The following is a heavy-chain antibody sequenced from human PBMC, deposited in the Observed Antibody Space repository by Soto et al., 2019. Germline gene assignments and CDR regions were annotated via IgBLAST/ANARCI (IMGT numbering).Heavy chain of an antibody. CDR3: ARVQYSSSSVGQFYYGMDV. D-gene: IGHD6-6*01. Sequence: XESLTISCKGSGYSFTSYWIGLVGQMPGKGLEWMGIIYPGDSDTRYSPSFQGQVTISADKSISTAYLQWSSLKASDTAMYYCARVQYSSSSVGQFYYGMDVWGQGTTVTVSS. J-gene: IGHJ6*02. CDR2: IYPGDSDT. CDR1: GYSFTSYW. V-gene: IGHV5-51*01.